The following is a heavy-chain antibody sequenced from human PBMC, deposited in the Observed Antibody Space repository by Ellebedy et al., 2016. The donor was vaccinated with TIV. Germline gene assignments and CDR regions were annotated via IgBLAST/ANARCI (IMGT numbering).Heavy chain of an antibody. J-gene: IGHJ5*02. Sequence: ASVKVSCXASGYTFTSYGISWVRQAPGQGLEWMGWISAYNGNTNYAQKLQGRVTMTTDTSTSTAYMELRSLRSDDTAVYYCAREYYYDSSGPRYNWFDPWGQGTLVTVSS. V-gene: IGHV1-18*01. CDR2: ISAYNGNT. D-gene: IGHD3-22*01. CDR3: AREYYYDSSGPRYNWFDP. CDR1: GYTFTSYG.